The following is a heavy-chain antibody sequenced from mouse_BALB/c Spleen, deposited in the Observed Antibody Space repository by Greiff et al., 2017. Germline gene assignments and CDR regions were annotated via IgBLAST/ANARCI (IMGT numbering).Heavy chain of an antibody. J-gene: IGHJ1*01. CDR3: ASHYYGSSPGYFDV. D-gene: IGHD1-1*01. CDR1: GFTFSSFG. CDR2: ISSGSSTI. V-gene: IGHV5-17*02. Sequence: EVQGVESGGGLVQPGGSRKLSCAASGFTFSSFGMHWVRQAPEKGLEWVAYISSGSSTIYYADTVKGRFTISRDNPKNTLFLQMTSLRSEDTAMYYCASHYYGSSPGYFDVWGAGTTVTVSS.